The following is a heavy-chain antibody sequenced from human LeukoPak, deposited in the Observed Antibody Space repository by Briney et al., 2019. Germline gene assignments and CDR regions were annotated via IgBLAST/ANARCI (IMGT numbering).Heavy chain of an antibody. Sequence: SETLSLTCTVSGGSVSSSNYYWGWIRKPPGKGLEWIGSIYYSGNTYYNPSLKSRVTISVDTSKNQFSLKLSSVTAADTAVYYCARTRYYYNSRSYGAPYYFDYWGQGTLVTVSS. V-gene: IGHV4-39*01. CDR1: GGSVSSSNYY. CDR3: ARTRYYYNSRSYGAPYYFDY. D-gene: IGHD3-10*01. CDR2: IYYSGNT. J-gene: IGHJ4*02.